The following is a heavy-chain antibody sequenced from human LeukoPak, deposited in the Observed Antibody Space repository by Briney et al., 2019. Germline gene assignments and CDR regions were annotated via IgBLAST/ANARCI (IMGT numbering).Heavy chain of an antibody. CDR1: GFTFSSYA. J-gene: IGHJ4*02. V-gene: IGHV3-64D*09. CDR2: ISSNGGST. CDR3: VKDLFRGSSPSETVDY. D-gene: IGHD6-6*01. Sequence: GGSLRLSCSASGFTFSSYAMHWVRQAPGKGLEYVSAISSNGGSTYYADSVKGRFTISRDNSKNTLYLQMSSLRAEDTAVYYCVKDLFRGSSPSETVDYWGQGTLVTVSS.